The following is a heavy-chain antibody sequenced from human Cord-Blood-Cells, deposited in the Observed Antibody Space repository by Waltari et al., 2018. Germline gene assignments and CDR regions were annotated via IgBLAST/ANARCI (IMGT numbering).Heavy chain of an antibody. CDR3: AREPTYSSSWYFDY. V-gene: IGHV4-38-2*01. J-gene: IGHJ4*02. CDR1: GYSISSGYY. CDR2: IYNSGST. Sequence: QVQLQESGPGLVKPSETLSLTCAVSGYSISSGYYWGWIRQPPGKGLEWIGSIYNSGSTYYNPSLKSRVTISVDTSKNQFSLKLSSVTAADTAVYYCAREPTYSSSWYFDYWGQGTLVTVSS. D-gene: IGHD6-13*01.